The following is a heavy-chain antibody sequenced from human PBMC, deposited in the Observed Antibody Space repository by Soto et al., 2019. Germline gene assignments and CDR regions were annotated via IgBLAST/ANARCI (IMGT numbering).Heavy chain of an antibody. CDR1: GYSFAGYW. Sequence: XESLTISRKGSGYSFAGYWITSVRQKPGKGLEWMGRIDPSDSQTYYSPSFRGHVTISVTKSITTVFLQWSSLRASDTAMYYCARQIYDSDTGPNFQYYFDSWGQGTPVTVSS. D-gene: IGHD3-22*01. V-gene: IGHV5-10-1*01. J-gene: IGHJ4*02. CDR3: ARQIYDSDTGPNFQYYFDS. CDR2: IDPSDSQT.